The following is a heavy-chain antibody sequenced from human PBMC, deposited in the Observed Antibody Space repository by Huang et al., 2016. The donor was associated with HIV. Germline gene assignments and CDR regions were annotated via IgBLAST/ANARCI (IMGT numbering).Heavy chain of an antibody. CDR3: ARRHDSSSYYKGTGFDY. V-gene: IGHV5-51*03. D-gene: IGHD6-13*01. CDR2: IYPGDSNS. Sequence: EVQLEQSGAEVKKPGESLKISCKGSGYSFTTYWIGWVRQMHGTGLEWMGIIYPGDSNSRSSPSFQGQVTISADKSSTTAYLQWSSLKASDTAMYYCARRHDSSSYYKGTGFDYWGQGTLVTVSS. CDR1: GYSFTTYW. J-gene: IGHJ4*02.